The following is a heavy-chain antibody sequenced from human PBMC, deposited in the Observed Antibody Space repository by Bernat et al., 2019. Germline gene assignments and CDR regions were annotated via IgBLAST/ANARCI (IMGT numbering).Heavy chain of an antibody. V-gene: IGHV4-34*01. CDR3: AFAPEHYYDYVWGSYRYTREDY. CDR1: GGSISSYY. CDR2: INHSGST. J-gene: IGHJ4*02. Sequence: QVRLQESVPGLVKPSETLSLTCTVSGGSISSYYWSWIRQPPGKGLEWIGEINHSGSTNYNPSLKSRVTISVDTSKNQFSLKLSSVTAADTAVYYCAFAPEHYYDYVWGSYRYTREDYWGQGTLVTVSS. D-gene: IGHD3-16*02.